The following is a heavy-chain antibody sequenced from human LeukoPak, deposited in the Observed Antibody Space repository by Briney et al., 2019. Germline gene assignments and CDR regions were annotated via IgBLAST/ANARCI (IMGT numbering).Heavy chain of an antibody. CDR1: GGSFTAYA. V-gene: IGHV1-69*04. D-gene: IGHD4-11*01. Sequence: SVKVSCKASGGSFTAYAINWVRQAPGQGLEWMGRIIPVLRTANYAQRFQGRVTITAERSTSTVYMELRSLRVEDTAVYYCARDHNYAFDNWGQGTLVTVSS. CDR2: IIPVLRTA. CDR3: ARDHNYAFDN. J-gene: IGHJ4*02.